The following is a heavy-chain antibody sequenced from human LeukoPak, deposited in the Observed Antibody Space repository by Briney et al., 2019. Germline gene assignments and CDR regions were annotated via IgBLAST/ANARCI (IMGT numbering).Heavy chain of an antibody. CDR2: INVGNGDT. Sequence: ASVKVSCKASGYTFTSHVIHWVRRAPGQSLEWMGWINVGNGDTKYSQKFQGRVTIARDTSASTAYMELSSLRSEDTAVYYCARAADTAMVFDYWGQGTLVTVSS. D-gene: IGHD5-18*01. J-gene: IGHJ4*02. CDR3: ARAADTAMVFDY. CDR1: GYTFTSHV. V-gene: IGHV1-3*01.